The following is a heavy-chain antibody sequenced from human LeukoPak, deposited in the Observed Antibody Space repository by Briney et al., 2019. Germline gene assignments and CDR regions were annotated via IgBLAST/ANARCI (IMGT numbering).Heavy chain of an antibody. CDR1: GYSISSGYY. CDR3: AGTYCSGGSCYSELYYYYGMDV. J-gene: IGHJ6*04. CDR2: IYHSGCT. D-gene: IGHD2-15*01. V-gene: IGHV4-38-2*01. Sequence: PSETLSLTCAVSGYSISSGYYWGWIRQPPGKGLEWIGSIYHSGCTYYNPSLKSRVTISVDTSKNQFSLKLSSVTAAATAVYYCAGTYCSGGSCYSELYYYYGMDVWGKGTTVTVSS.